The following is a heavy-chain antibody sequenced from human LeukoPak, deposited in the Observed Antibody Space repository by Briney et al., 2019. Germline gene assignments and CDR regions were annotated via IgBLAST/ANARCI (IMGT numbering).Heavy chain of an antibody. CDR3: ARMSGSHIDY. V-gene: IGHV3-33*08. D-gene: IGHD1-26*01. J-gene: IGHJ4*02. CDR1: GFTFSTYG. Sequence: GGSLRLSCAASGFTFSTYGMHWVRQAPGKGLEWVAVIWYGGSKKYYADSVKGRFTISRDNSKNTLDLQMDSLRAEDTAVYYCARMSGSHIDYWGQGTLVTVSS. CDR2: IWYGGSKK.